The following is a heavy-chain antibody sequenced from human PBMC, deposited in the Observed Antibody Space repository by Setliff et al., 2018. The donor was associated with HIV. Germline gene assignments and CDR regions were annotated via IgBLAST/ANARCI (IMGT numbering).Heavy chain of an antibody. D-gene: IGHD3-3*01. J-gene: IGHJ6*03. V-gene: IGHV4-59*11. CDR1: GGSMNSHY. Sequence: SETLSLTCTVSGGSMNSHYWGCIRQSPGRGLAWIGYIYYSVSTKYNPSLKSRVSMSRDTSKNQFSLKMSSVTAADTAVYYCARGVVDYDFWSGSGDYYYMDVWGKGTTVTVSS. CDR3: ARGVVDYDFWSGSGDYYYMDV. CDR2: IYYSVST.